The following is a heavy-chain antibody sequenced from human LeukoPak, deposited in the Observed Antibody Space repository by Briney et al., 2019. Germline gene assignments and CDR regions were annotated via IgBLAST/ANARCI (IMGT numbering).Heavy chain of an antibody. J-gene: IGHJ6*02. CDR2: ISSSSSTI. V-gene: IGHV3-48*01. CDR3: ARAFGENYYGMDV. Sequence: GSLRLSCAASGFTFSSYSMNWVRQAPGKGLEWVSYISSSSSTIYYADSVKGRFTISRDNAKNSLYLQMNSLRAEDTAVYYCARAFGENYYGMDVWGQGTTVTVSS. D-gene: IGHD3-10*01. CDR1: GFTFSSYS.